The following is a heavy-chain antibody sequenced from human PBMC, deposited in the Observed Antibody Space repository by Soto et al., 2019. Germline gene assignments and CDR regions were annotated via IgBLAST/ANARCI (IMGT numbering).Heavy chain of an antibody. CDR2: TNSDGSDT. V-gene: IGHV3-74*01. D-gene: IGHD6-19*01. J-gene: IGHJ4*02. CDR3: ARDRGWSLFDY. Sequence: EVQLVESGGGLVQPGGSLRLSCAASGFTFSTYWMYWVRQAPGKGLVWVSRTNSDGSDTSYADSVKGRFTISRDNAKNTLYLQMNCLRAEDTAVYYCARDRGWSLFDYWGQGTLVTVSS. CDR1: GFTFSTYW.